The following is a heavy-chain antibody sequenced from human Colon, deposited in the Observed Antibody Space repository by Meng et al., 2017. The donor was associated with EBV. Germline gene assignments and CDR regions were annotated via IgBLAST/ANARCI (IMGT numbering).Heavy chain of an antibody. J-gene: IGHJ4*02. CDR1: GGSLSGGY. CDR2: IIHGGSP. V-gene: IGHV4-34*12. CDR3: ARRPTGIDY. Sequence: QVQLQQWGAXWCKSXXXLFLTCAFNGGSLSGGYWNWIRQPPGKGLEWIGEIIHGGSPSYNPSLKSRVTISIDTSKNQLSLMLSSVTAADTAVYYCARRPTGIDYWCQVTLVTVSS. D-gene: IGHD1-1*01.